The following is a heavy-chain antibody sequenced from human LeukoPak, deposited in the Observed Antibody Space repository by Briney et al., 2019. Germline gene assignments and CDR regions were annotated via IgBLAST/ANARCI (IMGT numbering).Heavy chain of an antibody. D-gene: IGHD3-10*01. CDR1: GGSIRSNY. V-gene: IGHV4-59*01. J-gene: IGHJ5*02. CDR2: MYYSGST. Sequence: PPETLSLTCTVSGGSIRSNYWSWIRQPPGKGLEWVGFMYYSGSTSYNPSLKSRVSMSVDTSKNQFSLRLSSVTAADTAVYYCARDRGYYGPGGWFDPWGQGTLVTVSS. CDR3: ARDRGYYGPGGWFDP.